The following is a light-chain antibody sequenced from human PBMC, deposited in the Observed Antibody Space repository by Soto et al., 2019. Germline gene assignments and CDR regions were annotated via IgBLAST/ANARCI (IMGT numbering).Light chain of an antibody. J-gene: IGLJ1*01. CDR1: TSNIGSNT. CDR2: SNN. Sequence: QSALTQPTSASGTAGQRVTIPCSGSTSNIGSNTVNWYQQLPGTAPRTLIYSNNQRPSGVPDRFSGSKSGTSGSLAISGLLSEDEADYYCAAWDDGLNGYVFGTGTKLTVL. V-gene: IGLV1-44*01. CDR3: AAWDDGLNGYV.